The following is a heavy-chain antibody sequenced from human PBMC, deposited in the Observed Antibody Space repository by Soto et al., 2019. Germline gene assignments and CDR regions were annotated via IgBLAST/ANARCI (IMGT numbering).Heavy chain of an antibody. CDR1: GFSLSIRGVG. CDR3: VSGSFPNWFDP. J-gene: IGHJ5*02. Sequence: QITLKESGPTLVKPTQTLTLTCTFSGFSLSIRGVGVGWIRQPPGKALEWLALLYWNDDKRYSPFLKSRLPIPKVTPTNQVVMTMSDMDPVDTATYYCVSGSFPNWFDPWGQGILVTVSS. CDR2: LYWNDDK. D-gene: IGHD3-10*01. V-gene: IGHV2-5*01.